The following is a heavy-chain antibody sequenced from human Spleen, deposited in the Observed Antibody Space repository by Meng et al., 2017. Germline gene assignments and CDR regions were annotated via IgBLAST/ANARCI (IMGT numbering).Heavy chain of an antibody. CDR1: GGSFSGYY. Sequence: VPLQQWGAGLLKPSETLSLTCAVYGGSFSGYYWSWIRQPPGKGLEWIGEINHSGSTNYNPSLKSRVTISIDTSKNQFSLKLSSVTAADTAVYYCARSLRGYYGSGRLGPWGQGTLVTVSS. J-gene: IGHJ5*02. V-gene: IGHV4-34*01. D-gene: IGHD3-10*01. CDR3: ARSLRGYYGSGRLGP. CDR2: INHSGST.